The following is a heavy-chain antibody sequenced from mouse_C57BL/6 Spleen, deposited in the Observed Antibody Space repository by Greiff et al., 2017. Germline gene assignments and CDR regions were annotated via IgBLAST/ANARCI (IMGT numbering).Heavy chain of an antibody. J-gene: IGHJ1*03. CDR1: GFSLTSYG. CDR2: IWRGGST. Sequence: VQGVESGPGLVQPSQSLSITCTVSGFSLTSYGVHWVRQSPGKGLEWLGVIWRGGSTDNNAAFMSRLSITKDNSKSHIFFKMNSRQADDTAIYYCAKDSNYRYFDVWGTGTTVTVSS. CDR3: AKDSNYRYFDV. V-gene: IGHV2-5*01. D-gene: IGHD2-5*01.